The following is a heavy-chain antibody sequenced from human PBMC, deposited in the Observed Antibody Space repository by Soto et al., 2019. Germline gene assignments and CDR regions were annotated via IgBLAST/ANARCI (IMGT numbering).Heavy chain of an antibody. J-gene: IGHJ6*02. D-gene: IGHD5-18*01. CDR1: GGSISTNDW. V-gene: IGHV4-4*02. Sequence: QVQLQESGPGLVKPSGTLFLTCSVSGGSISTNDWWSWVRQPPGEGLNWIGEIYHNGSTKYNPSLKSRVTISIDKSKNQFSLKLASVTAADTAVYFCARGYSVGWDRLYGMDVWGQGKTVSVSS. CDR2: IYHNGST. CDR3: ARGYSVGWDRLYGMDV.